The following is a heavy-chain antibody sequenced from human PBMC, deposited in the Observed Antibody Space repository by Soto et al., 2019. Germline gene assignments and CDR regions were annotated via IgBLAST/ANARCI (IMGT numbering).Heavy chain of an antibody. J-gene: IGHJ5*02. CDR1: GGSISSGGYY. Sequence: QVQPQESGPGLVKPSQTLSLTCTVSGGSISSGGYYWSWIRQHPGKGLEWIGYIYYSGSTYYNPSLKSRVTISVDTSKNQFSLKLSSVTAADTAVYYCAREGYCSGGSCYPLNNWFDPWGQGTLVTVSS. CDR3: AREGYCSGGSCYPLNNWFDP. CDR2: IYYSGST. D-gene: IGHD2-15*01. V-gene: IGHV4-31*03.